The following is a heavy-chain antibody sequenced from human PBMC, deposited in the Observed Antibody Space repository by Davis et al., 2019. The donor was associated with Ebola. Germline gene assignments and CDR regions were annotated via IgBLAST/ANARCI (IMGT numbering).Heavy chain of an antibody. CDR2: IYPGDSDT. CDR1: GYSFTSYW. CDR3: ARLEDIVVVPAAIGVFDY. V-gene: IGHV5-51*01. Sequence: PGGSLRLSCKGSGYSFTSYWIGWVRQMPGKGLEWMGIIYPGDSDTRYSPSFQGQVTISADKSISTAYLQWSSLKASDTAMYYCARLEDIVVVPAAIGVFDYWGQGTLVTVSS. J-gene: IGHJ4*02. D-gene: IGHD2-2*01.